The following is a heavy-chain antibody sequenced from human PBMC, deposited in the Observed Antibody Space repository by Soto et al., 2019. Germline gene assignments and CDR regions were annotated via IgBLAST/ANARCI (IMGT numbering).Heavy chain of an antibody. J-gene: IGHJ4*02. CDR1: GGSFGGFA. CDR3: ASLSFTICGVPQDQEY. D-gene: IGHD3-3*01. Sequence: PSETLSLTCAVYGGSFGGFAWSWVRQPPGKGLEWIGEINYSGYTNYNPSLKSRVSISVDKSKNQFSLKLNSVTAADTAVYYCASLSFTICGVPQDQEYWSQGILVTVSS. CDR2: INYSGYT. V-gene: IGHV4-34*01.